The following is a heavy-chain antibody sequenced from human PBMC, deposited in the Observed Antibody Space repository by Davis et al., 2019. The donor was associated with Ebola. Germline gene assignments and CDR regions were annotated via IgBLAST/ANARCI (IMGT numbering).Heavy chain of an antibody. J-gene: IGHJ4*02. D-gene: IGHD3-3*01. Sequence: SVKVSCKASGYTFTSYGISWVRQAPGQGLEWMGRIIPILGIANYAQKFQGRVTITADKSTSTAYMELSSLRSEDTAVYYCARDLGRVVIGGDYWGQGTLVTVSS. V-gene: IGHV1-69*04. CDR3: ARDLGRVVIGGDY. CDR2: IIPILGIA. CDR1: GYTFTSYG.